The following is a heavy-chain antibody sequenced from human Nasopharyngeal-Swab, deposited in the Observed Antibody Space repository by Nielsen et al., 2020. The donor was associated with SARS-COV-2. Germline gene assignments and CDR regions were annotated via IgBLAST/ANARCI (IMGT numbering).Heavy chain of an antibody. V-gene: IGHV3-11*01. CDR1: GGSISSSSYY. CDR2: ISSSGSTI. D-gene: IGHD3-3*01. CDR3: ARDRNGFIYYYYGMDV. Sequence: LSLTCTVSGGSISSSSYYWGWIRQAPGKGLEWVSYISSSGSTIYYADSVKGRFTISRDNAKNSLYLQMNSLRAEDTAVYYCARDRNGFIYYYYGMDVWGQGTTVTVSS. J-gene: IGHJ6*02.